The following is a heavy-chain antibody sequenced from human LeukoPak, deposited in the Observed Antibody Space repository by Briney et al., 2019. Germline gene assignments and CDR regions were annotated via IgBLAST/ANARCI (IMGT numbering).Heavy chain of an antibody. CDR1: GFTFDDYA. CDR3: AKGGLLWFGELSAPFDY. CDR2: ISWNSGSI. D-gene: IGHD3-10*01. V-gene: IGHV3-9*01. J-gene: IGHJ4*02. Sequence: GGSLRLSCAASGFTFDDYAMHWVRQAPGKGLEWVSGISWNSGSIGYADSVKGRFTISRDNAKNSLYLQMNSLRAEDTALYYCAKGGLLWFGELSAPFDYWGQGTLVTVSS.